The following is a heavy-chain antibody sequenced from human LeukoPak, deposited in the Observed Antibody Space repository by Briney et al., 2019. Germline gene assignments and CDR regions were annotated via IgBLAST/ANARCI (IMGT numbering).Heavy chain of an antibody. CDR2: IFSGGNT. CDR3: ARGPGSYYFDY. CDR1: GFTVSRNY. D-gene: IGHD1-1*01. Sequence: GGSLRLSCAASGFTVSRNYMSWVRQAPGKGLEWVSVIFSGGNTYYADSVKRSLTISRDNSKNTMYLQMNSLRAEDTAVYFCARGPGSYYFDYWGQGTLVTVSS. V-gene: IGHV3-66*01. J-gene: IGHJ4*02.